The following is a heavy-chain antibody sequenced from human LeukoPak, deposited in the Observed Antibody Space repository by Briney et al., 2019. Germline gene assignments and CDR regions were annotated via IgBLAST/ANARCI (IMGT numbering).Heavy chain of an antibody. Sequence: GRSLRLSCAASGFTFDDYAMHWVRQAPGKGLEWVSGISWNSGNTDYADSVKGRFAISRDNAKKSLYLQMNSLRVEDTAVYYCARAPTFSGWFDYWGQGTLVTVSS. CDR1: GFTFDDYA. CDR2: ISWNSGNT. CDR3: ARAPTFSGWFDY. V-gene: IGHV3-9*01. D-gene: IGHD6-19*01. J-gene: IGHJ4*02.